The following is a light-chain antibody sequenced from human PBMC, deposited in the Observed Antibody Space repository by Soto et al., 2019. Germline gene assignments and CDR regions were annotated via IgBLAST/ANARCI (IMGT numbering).Light chain of an antibody. CDR3: QKYNRTPRT. CDR2: EAS. CDR1: QDISGH. J-gene: IGKJ1*01. Sequence: DIQVTQSPSSLSASVGDRVTITCRASQDISGHLAWYQQKPGKVPKLLIYEASTLQSRVPSRFSASGSGTDFTLTISSLQPEDVATYYCQKYNRTPRTFGQGTKVELK. V-gene: IGKV1-27*01.